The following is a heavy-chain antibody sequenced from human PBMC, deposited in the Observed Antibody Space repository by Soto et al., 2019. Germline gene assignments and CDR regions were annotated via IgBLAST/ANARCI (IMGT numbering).Heavy chain of an antibody. CDR1: GFTFSSYA. Sequence: QVQLEESGGGVVQPGRSLRLSCAASGFTFSSYAMHWVRQAPGKGLEWLAVISYDGSNKYYADPVKRRFTISRDNSKNTLYLQMNSLRAEDTAVYYCLKVPSSSSLANFDYWGQGTLGTVST. J-gene: IGHJ4*02. D-gene: IGHD2-2*01. CDR2: ISYDGSNK. V-gene: IGHV3-30-3*01. CDR3: LKVPSSSSLANFDY.